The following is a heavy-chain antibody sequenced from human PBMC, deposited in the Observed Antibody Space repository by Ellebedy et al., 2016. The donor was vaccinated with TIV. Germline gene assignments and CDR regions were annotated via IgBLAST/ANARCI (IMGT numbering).Heavy chain of an antibody. J-gene: IGHJ4*02. CDR2: INRDGSSA. CDR3: ARGGRDQWLIDY. Sequence: PGGSLRLSCAASGFTFSNYWIHWVRQAPGKGLVWLSRINRDGSSANYADSVKGRFSISRDNSKNTLYVQMNSLGAEDTAVYYCARGGRDQWLIDYWGQGTLVTVSS. D-gene: IGHD6-19*01. CDR1: GFTFSNYW. V-gene: IGHV3-74*01.